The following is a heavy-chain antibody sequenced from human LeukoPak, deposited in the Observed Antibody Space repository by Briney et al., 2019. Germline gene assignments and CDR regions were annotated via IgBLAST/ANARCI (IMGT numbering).Heavy chain of an antibody. J-gene: IGHJ6*02. CDR2: ICYGGST. D-gene: IGHD2-15*01. CDR3: ARRSHCTGDSCYPV. V-gene: IGHV4-39*01. CDR1: GDSMTSSNHY. Sequence: SETLSLTCTVSGDSMTSSNHYWVWIRQPPGKGLEWIGSICYGGSTYYNPSLKSRVTISQDTYKNQFSLKVNTVTAADTAVYHCARRSHCTGDSCYPVWGQGTTVTVSS.